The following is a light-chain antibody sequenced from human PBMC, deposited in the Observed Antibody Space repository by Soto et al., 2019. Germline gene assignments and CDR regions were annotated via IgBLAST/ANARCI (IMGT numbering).Light chain of an antibody. CDR2: GAS. CDR3: QQYGSSPGT. V-gene: IGKV3-20*01. Sequence: LTQSPGTLSLSPGERATLSCRASQSVSSSYLAWYQQKPGQAPRLLIYGASSRATGIPDRFSGSGSGTDFTLTISRLEPEDFAVYYCQQYGSSPGTFGQGTKVEIK. J-gene: IGKJ1*01. CDR1: QSVSSSY.